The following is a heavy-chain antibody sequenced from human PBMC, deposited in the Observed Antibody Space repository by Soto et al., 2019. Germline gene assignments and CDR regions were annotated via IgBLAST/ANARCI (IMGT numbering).Heavy chain of an antibody. J-gene: IGHJ4*02. CDR3: ARGGYYDRTGYAN. Sequence: ASVKVSCKASGYTFTSYYMHWVRQAPGQGLEWMGIINPSGGSTSYAQKFQGRFTMTRDTSTSTVYLEMSSLRSEDTAVYYCARGGYYDRTGYANWGQGTLVTVSS. CDR2: INPSGGST. D-gene: IGHD3-22*01. CDR1: GYTFTSYY. V-gene: IGHV1-46*01.